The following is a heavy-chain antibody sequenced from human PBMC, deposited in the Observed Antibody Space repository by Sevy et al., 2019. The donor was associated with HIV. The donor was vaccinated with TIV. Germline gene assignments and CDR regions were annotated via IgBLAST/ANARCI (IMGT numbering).Heavy chain of an antibody. CDR1: GINFSGYW. V-gene: IGHV3-7*01. Sequence: GGSLRLSCAASASGINFSGYWMSWVRQVPGKGLEWVANINEDGTKDYYVGSVKGRFTISRDNAKKSLYLQMNTVRVEDTAVYWDARDNAGYDFWGQGTLVTVSS. CDR2: INEDGTKD. CDR3: ARDNAGYDF. D-gene: IGHD5-12*01. J-gene: IGHJ4*02.